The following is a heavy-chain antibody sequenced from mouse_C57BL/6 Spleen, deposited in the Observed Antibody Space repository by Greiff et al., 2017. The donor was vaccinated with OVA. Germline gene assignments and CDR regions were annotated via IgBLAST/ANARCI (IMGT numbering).Heavy chain of an antibody. D-gene: IGHD1-1*01. V-gene: IGHV14-3*01. CDR1: GFNIKNTY. Sequence: VQLQQSVAELVRPGASVKLSCTASGFNIKNTYMHWVKQRPEQGLEWLGRIDPAHGNTKYAPKFQGKATITADTSSNTAYLQLSSLTSEDTAIYYCAITTVVAYYFDYWGQGTTLTVSS. CDR3: AITTVVAYYFDY. J-gene: IGHJ2*01. CDR2: IDPAHGNT.